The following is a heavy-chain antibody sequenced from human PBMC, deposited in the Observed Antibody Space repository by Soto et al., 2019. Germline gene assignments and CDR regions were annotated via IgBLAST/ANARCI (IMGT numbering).Heavy chain of an antibody. Sequence: GASVEVSCKASGYTFTNYCISWVRQAPGQGLEWMGWISHWGKTSYAQKLQGRVTMTTDTSASTAFMELRSLRSDDTAMYFCARDLDGSGSYYTDYWGQGTLVTVSS. D-gene: IGHD3-10*01. J-gene: IGHJ4*02. CDR3: ARDLDGSGSYYTDY. V-gene: IGHV1-18*01. CDR2: ISHWGKT. CDR1: GYTFTNYC.